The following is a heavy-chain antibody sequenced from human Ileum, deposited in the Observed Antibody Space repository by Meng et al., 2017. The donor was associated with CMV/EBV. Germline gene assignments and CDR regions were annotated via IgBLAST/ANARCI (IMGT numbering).Heavy chain of an antibody. CDR2: ISAYNGNT. CDR3: AREQATVTTVWFDP. CDR1: GYTFTSFG. Sequence: ASVKVSCKASGYTFTSFGISWVRQAPGQGLEWMGWISAYNGNTKYAQKFQGRVIVTTDTSTSTAYMELRSLRSDDTAVYYCAREQATVTTVWFDPWGQGTLVTSPQ. J-gene: IGHJ5*02. D-gene: IGHD4-11*01. V-gene: IGHV1-18*01.